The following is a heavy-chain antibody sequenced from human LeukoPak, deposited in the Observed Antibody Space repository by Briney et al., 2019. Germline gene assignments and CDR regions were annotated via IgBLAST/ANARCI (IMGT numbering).Heavy chain of an antibody. CDR2: ISAYNGNT. V-gene: IGHV1-18*01. D-gene: IGHD3-10*01. CDR3: ARGRITMVRGDFDY. CDR1: GYTFTSYG. J-gene: IGHJ4*02. Sequence: ASVTVSFTASGYTFTSYGISWVRQAPGQGLEWMGWISAYNGNTNYAQKLQGRVTMTTDTSTSTAYMELRSLRSDDTAVYYCARGRITMVRGDFDYWGQGTLVTVSS.